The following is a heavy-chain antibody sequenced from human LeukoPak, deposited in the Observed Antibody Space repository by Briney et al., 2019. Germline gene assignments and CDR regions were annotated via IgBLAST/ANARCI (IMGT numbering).Heavy chain of an antibody. CDR3: ARSRDIVVVPAAMPGGDYYYYYMDV. Sequence: SVKVSCKASGGTLSSYAISWVRQAPGQGLEWMGGIIPIFGTANYAQKFQGRVTITTDESTSTAYMELSSLRSEDTAVYYCARSRDIVVVPAAMPGGDYYYYYMDVWGKGTTVTVSS. V-gene: IGHV1-69*05. CDR1: GGTLSSYA. D-gene: IGHD2-2*01. CDR2: IIPIFGTA. J-gene: IGHJ6*03.